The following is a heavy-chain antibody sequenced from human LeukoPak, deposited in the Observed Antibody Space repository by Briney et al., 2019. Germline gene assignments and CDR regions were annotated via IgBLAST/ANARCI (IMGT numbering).Heavy chain of an antibody. CDR3: AKVGCSGGNCYSSDAFDI. D-gene: IGHD2-15*01. J-gene: IGHJ3*02. CDR2: ISYDGSNK. V-gene: IGHV3-30*18. Sequence: GGSLRLSCAASGFTFSSYGMHWVRQAPGKGLEWVAVISYDGSNKYYADSVKGRFTISRDNSKNTLYLQMNSLRAEDTAVYYCAKVGCSGGNCYSSDAFDIWGQGTMVTVSS. CDR1: GFTFSSYG.